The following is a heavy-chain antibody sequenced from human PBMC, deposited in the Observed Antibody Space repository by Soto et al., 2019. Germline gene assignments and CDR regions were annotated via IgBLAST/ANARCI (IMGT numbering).Heavy chain of an antibody. V-gene: IGHV2-5*02. J-gene: IGHJ4*02. CDR2: IYWDDDK. Sequence: QITLNESGPTVVRPTETLTLTCRFSGFSLTTSGVGVGWIRQSPGKAPEWLALIYWDDDKRYSASLKGRLTITKDTPKNQVVLTVSDLDPRDTATYYCAHRVLRTVFGLVTATAIYFDFWGQGTPVAVSS. CDR3: AHRVLRTVFGLVTATAIYFDF. CDR1: GFSLTTSGVG. D-gene: IGHD3-3*01.